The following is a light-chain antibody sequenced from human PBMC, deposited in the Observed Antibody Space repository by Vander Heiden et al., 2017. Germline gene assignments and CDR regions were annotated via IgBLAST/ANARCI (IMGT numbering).Light chain of an antibody. CDR1: ALPKQY. CDR2: KDS. CDR3: QSADSSGADVV. Sequence: SYELTQPPSVSVSPGQTARITCSGDALPKQYAFWYQQKPGQAPVLVMYKDSERSSGIPDRFSDSSSGTTVTLTISGVQAEDEADYYCQSADSSGADVVFGGGTKLT. J-gene: IGLJ2*01. V-gene: IGLV3-25*03.